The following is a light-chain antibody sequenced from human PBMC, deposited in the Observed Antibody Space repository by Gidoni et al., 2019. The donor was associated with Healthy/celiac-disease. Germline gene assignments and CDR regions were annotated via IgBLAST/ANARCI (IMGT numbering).Light chain of an antibody. CDR2: KAS. Sequence: DIQMTQSPSTLSASVGDRVTITCRASQSISSRLAWYQQKPGKAPKLLIYKASSLESGVPSRFSGSGSGTEFTLNISSLQPDDFATYYCQQYNSYSRTFGQGTKVEIK. V-gene: IGKV1-5*03. CDR1: QSISSR. CDR3: QQYNSYSRT. J-gene: IGKJ1*01.